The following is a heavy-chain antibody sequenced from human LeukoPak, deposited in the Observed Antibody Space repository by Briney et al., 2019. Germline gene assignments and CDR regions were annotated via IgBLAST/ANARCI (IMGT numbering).Heavy chain of an antibody. CDR1: GGSISSSNW. V-gene: IGHV4-4*02. Sequence: SETLSLTCAVSGGSISSSNWWSWVRQPPGKGLEWIGNIYHSGITYYTPSLKSRVTISVDTSKNQFYLKLSSVTAADTAVYYCARAVGYFDWLPLFDYWGQGTLVTVSS. J-gene: IGHJ4*02. CDR2: IYHSGIT. D-gene: IGHD3-9*01. CDR3: ARAVGYFDWLPLFDY.